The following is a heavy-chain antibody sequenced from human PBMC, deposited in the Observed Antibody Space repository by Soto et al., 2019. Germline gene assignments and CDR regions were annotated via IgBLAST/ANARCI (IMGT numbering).Heavy chain of an antibody. CDR2: INPGNGNT. V-gene: IGHV1-3*01. CDR1: GYTFSSYV. J-gene: IGHJ4*02. Sequence: QVQLVQSGAEVKKPGASVKVSCKASGYTFSSYVMYWVRQAPGQRLEWMGWINPGNGNTKYSQKFLGRVTISRDTSASTAYMELSSLTSEDTAVYYCAMNIAAAASFDYWGQGTLVTVSS. CDR3: AMNIAAAASFDY. D-gene: IGHD6-13*01.